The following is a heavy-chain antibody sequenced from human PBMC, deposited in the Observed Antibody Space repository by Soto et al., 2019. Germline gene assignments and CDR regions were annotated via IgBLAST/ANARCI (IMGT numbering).Heavy chain of an antibody. CDR1: GFTVSSNY. J-gene: IGHJ3*02. CDR3: ARVLITGTTFSYYAFDI. V-gene: IGHV3-66*01. CDR2: VYSGGST. Sequence: GGSLRLSCASSGFTVSSNYMSWVRQAPGKGLEWVSVVYSGGSTYYADSVKGRFTISRDNSKNTLYLQMNSLRAEDTAVYYCARVLITGTTFSYYAFDIWGQGTMVTVSS. D-gene: IGHD1-20*01.